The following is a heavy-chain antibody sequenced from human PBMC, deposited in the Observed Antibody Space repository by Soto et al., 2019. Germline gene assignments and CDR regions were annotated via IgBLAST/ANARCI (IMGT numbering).Heavy chain of an antibody. CDR1: GFTFGDYA. V-gene: IGHV3-49*03. Sequence: GESLKISCTASGFTFGDYAMSWFRQAPGKGLEWVGFIRSKAYGGTTEYAASVKGRFTISRDDSKSIAYLQMNSLKTEDTAVYYCTSVLHLGELTAFDIWGQGTMVTVSS. D-gene: IGHD3-16*01. CDR2: IRSKAYGGTT. CDR3: TSVLHLGELTAFDI. J-gene: IGHJ3*02.